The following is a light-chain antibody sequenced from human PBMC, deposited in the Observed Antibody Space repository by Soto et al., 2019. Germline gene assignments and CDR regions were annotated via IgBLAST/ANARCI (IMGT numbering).Light chain of an antibody. Sequence: QSVLTQPPSASGSPGQSVTIACTGTSSDFGGYNYVSWYQEHPGKAPKVIIYEVSKRPSGVPDRFSGYKSGNTASLTVSGLQAEDEADYYCCSYAGSNTFAFGTGTKVTVL. J-gene: IGLJ1*01. V-gene: IGLV2-8*01. CDR3: CSYAGSNTFA. CDR1: SSDFGGYNY. CDR2: EVS.